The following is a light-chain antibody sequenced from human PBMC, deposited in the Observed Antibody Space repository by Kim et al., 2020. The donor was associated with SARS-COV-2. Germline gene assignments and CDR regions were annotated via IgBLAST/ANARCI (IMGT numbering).Light chain of an antibody. Sequence: ASVENSVTITCRTTQIISSHLNWYQQKPGRAPKLLISAASTLQGGVPSRFSGSGSETDFTLTISSLQPEDFATYFCQQSYITPFTFGPGTKVDIK. CDR1: QIISSH. CDR2: AAS. J-gene: IGKJ3*01. V-gene: IGKV1-39*01. CDR3: QQSYITPFT.